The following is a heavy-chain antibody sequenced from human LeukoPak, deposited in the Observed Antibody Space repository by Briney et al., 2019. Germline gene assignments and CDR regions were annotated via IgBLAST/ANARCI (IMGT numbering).Heavy chain of an antibody. CDR2: IYPGDSDT. CDR1: GYSFTSYW. Sequence: GESLQISCKGSGYSFTSYWIGWVRQMPGKGLEWMGIIYPGDSDTRYSPSFQGQVTISADKSISTAYLQWSSLKASDTAMYYCARHEYRYGDYSWYFDLWGRGTLVTVSS. J-gene: IGHJ2*01. V-gene: IGHV5-51*01. CDR3: ARHEYRYGDYSWYFDL. D-gene: IGHD4-17*01.